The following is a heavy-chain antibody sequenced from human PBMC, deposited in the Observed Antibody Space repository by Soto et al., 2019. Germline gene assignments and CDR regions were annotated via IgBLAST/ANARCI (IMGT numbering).Heavy chain of an antibody. CDR2: TYHSGNT. D-gene: IGHD3-16*01. J-gene: IGHJ3*02. CDR3: ATWGSTAFDI. V-gene: IGHV4-4*02. Sequence: QLQESGPGLVEPSGTLSLTCAVSRGSMSSSDWWCWVRQAPGKGLEWIGETYHSGNTNYNPSLKSRVTLSVDNSKNQVSLTLTSVTAADPGVYDCATWGSTAFDIWGQGTMVTVSS. CDR1: RGSMSSSDW.